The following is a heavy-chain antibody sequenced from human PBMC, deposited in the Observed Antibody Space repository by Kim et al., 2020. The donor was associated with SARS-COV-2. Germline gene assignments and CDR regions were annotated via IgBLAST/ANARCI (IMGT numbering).Heavy chain of an antibody. CDR2: MNPNSGNT. CDR3: ARGGTYYDFWSGYSWPLYYFGY. J-gene: IGHJ4*02. CDR1: GYTFTSYD. Sequence: ASVKVSCKASGYTFTSYDINWVRQATGQGLEWMGWMNPNSGNTGYAQKFQGRVTMTRNTSISTAYMELSSLRSEDTAVYYCARGGTYYDFWSGYSWPLYYFGYWGQGTLVTVSS. D-gene: IGHD3-3*01. V-gene: IGHV1-8*01.